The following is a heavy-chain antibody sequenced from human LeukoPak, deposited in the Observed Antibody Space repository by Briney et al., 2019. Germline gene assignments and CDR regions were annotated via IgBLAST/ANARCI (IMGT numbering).Heavy chain of an antibody. Sequence: PGGSLRLSCAASGFTFSYVSMSWVRQAAGKGLEWVGRIKSKTDREVSAYAAPVTGRFTISRDDAKSTMFIHMTSLKVEDTALYYCASYDPVLDAFDISGRGTLVSVSS. J-gene: IGHJ3*02. V-gene: IGHV3-15*01. CDR3: ASYDPVLDAFDI. CDR1: GFTFSYVS. D-gene: IGHD3-22*01. CDR2: IKSKTDREVS.